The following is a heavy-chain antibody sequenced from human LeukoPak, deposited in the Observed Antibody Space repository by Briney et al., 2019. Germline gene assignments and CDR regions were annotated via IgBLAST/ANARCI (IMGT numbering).Heavy chain of an antibody. V-gene: IGHV3-9*01. CDR1: GFTFDDYA. D-gene: IGHD3-22*01. CDR2: ISWNSGSI. J-gene: IGHJ4*02. Sequence: PGGSLRLSCAASGFTFDDYATHWVRQAPGKGLEWVSGISWNSGSIGYADPVKGRFTISRDNAKNSLYLQMNSLRAEDTALYYCAKDFQYYDSSGYLDYWGQGTLVTVSS. CDR3: AKDFQYYDSSGYLDY.